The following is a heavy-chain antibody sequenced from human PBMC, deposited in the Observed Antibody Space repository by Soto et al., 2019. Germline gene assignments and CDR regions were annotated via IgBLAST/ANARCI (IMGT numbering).Heavy chain of an antibody. D-gene: IGHD3-16*01. Sequence: QVQLQESGPGLVKPSETLSLTCTVSGGSVSSGSFYWGWIRQPPGKGLEWIGYIYDSGNTNYNPPLKSRVTILVYTSKNHFSLKLSPVTAADTAMYYCARTYAWGSGRGRSMDVWGQGTTVPVS. CDR1: GGSVSSGSFY. CDR3: ARTYAWGSGRGRSMDV. V-gene: IGHV4-61*01. CDR2: IYDSGNT. J-gene: IGHJ6*02.